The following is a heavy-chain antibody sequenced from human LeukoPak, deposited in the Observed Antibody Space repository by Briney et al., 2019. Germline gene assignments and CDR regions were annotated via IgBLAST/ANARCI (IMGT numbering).Heavy chain of an antibody. CDR1: GFTFSSYA. J-gene: IGHJ2*01. D-gene: IGHD2-2*01. Sequence: PGGSLRLSCAASGFTFSSYAMHWVRQAPGKGLEWVAVISYDGSNKYYADSVKGRFTISRDNSKNTLYLQMNSLRAEDTAVYYCAREGVVVPAAIIMYWYFDLWGRGTLVTVSS. CDR2: ISYDGSNK. V-gene: IGHV3-30-3*01. CDR3: AREGVVVPAAIIMYWYFDL.